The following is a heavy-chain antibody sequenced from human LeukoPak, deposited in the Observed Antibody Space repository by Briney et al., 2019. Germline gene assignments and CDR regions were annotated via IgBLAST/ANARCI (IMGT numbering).Heavy chain of an antibody. V-gene: IGHV3-48*04. CDR2: ISSSSSTI. CDR1: GFTFSSYS. J-gene: IGHJ4*02. Sequence: GGSLRLSCAASGFTFSSYSMNWVRQAPGKGLEWVSYISSSSSTIYYADSVKGRFTISRDNAKNSLYLQMNSLRAEDTAVYYCARDEVGVIIDYWGQGTLVTVSS. CDR3: ARDEVGVIIDY. D-gene: IGHD3-16*02.